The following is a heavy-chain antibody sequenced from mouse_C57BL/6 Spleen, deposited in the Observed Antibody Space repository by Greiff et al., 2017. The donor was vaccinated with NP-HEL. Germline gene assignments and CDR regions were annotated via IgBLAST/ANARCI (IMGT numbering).Heavy chain of an antibody. J-gene: IGHJ2*01. V-gene: IGHV1-64*01. Sequence: VQLQQPGAELVKPGASVKLSCKASGYTFTSYWMHWVKQRPGQGLEWIGMIHPNSGSTNYNEKFKSKATLTVDKSSSTAYMQLSSLTSEDSAVYYCARRGYYSNYSFDYWGQGTTLTVSS. CDR2: IHPNSGST. D-gene: IGHD2-5*01. CDR3: ARRGYYSNYSFDY. CDR1: GYTFTSYW.